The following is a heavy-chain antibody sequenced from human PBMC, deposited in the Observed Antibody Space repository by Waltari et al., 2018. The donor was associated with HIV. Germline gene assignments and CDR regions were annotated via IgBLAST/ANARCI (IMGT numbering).Heavy chain of an antibody. CDR2: YTRYNVNP. V-gene: IGHV1-18*01. J-gene: IGHJ6*02. CDR1: GYTFRIYG. D-gene: IGHD3-10*01. Sequence: QVRLVQSGSEVKKPGASVKVSCKTSGYTFRIYGISWVRQDPGQGLEWMGWYTRYNVNPYNADTLKARVTLTTDVSSRTAYMELRSLRSDDTAVYFCAREGFYYGSGTYAPPRYYGMEFWGQGTTVTVSS. CDR3: AREGFYYGSGTYAPPRYYGMEF.